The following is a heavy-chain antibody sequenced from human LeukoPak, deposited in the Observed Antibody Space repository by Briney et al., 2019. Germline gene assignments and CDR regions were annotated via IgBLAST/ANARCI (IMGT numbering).Heavy chain of an antibody. D-gene: IGHD6-19*01. J-gene: IGHJ4*02. Sequence: GGSLRLSCAASGFTFSSYSMNWVRQAPGKGLEWVSSISSSSSYIYYADSVKGRFTISRDNAKNSLYLQMNSLRAEDTAVYYCARDQGENSSGWYIDYFDYWGQGTLVTVSS. V-gene: IGHV3-21*01. CDR1: GFTFSSYS. CDR3: ARDQGENSSGWYIDYFDY. CDR2: ISSSSSYI.